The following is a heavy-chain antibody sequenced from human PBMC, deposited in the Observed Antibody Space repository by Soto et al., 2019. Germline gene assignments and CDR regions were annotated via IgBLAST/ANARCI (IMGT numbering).Heavy chain of an antibody. V-gene: IGHV1-46*01. CDR2: INPSGGST. J-gene: IGHJ6*02. CDR1: GYTFTSYY. D-gene: IGHD3-3*01. Sequence: ASVKVSCKASGYTFTSYYMHWVRQAPGQGLEWMGIINPSGGSTSYAQKFQGRVTMTRDTSTSTVYMELSSLRSEDTAVYYCARLSGDYDFWSGYYPSYGMDGWGQGTTVTVSS. CDR3: ARLSGDYDFWSGYYPSYGMDG.